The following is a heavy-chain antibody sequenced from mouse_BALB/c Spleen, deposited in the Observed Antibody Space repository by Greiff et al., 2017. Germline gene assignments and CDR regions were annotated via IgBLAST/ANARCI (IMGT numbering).Heavy chain of an antibody. V-gene: IGHV5-4*02. CDR3: AREGYGNPFDY. J-gene: IGHJ2*01. Sequence: EVHLVESGGGLVKPGGSLKLSCAASGFTFSDYYMYWVRQTPEKRLEWVATISDGGSYTYYPDSVKGRFTISRDNAKNNLYLQMSSLKSEDTAMYYCAREGYGNPFDYWGQGTTLTVSS. CDR1: GFTFSDYY. D-gene: IGHD2-10*02. CDR2: ISDGGSYT.